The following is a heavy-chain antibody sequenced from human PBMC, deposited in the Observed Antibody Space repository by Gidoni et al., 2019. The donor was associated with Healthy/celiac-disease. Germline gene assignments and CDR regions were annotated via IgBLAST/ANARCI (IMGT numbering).Heavy chain of an antibody. D-gene: IGHD2-2*01. CDR1: GGSFSGYY. J-gene: IGHJ4*02. Sequence: QVQLQQWGAGLLKPSETLSLTCAVYGGSFSGYYWSWIRQPPGKGLEWIGEINHSGSTNYNPSLKSRVTISVDTSKNQFSLKLSSVTAADTAVYYCARAVGYCSSTSCYGVDSWGQGTLVTVSS. V-gene: IGHV4-34*01. CDR3: ARAVGYCSSTSCYGVDS. CDR2: INHSGST.